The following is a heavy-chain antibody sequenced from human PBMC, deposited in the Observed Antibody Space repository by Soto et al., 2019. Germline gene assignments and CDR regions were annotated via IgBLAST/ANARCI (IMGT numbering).Heavy chain of an antibody. CDR1: VCSFSDYC. CDR2: ISSSGSTI. J-gene: IGHJ5*02. D-gene: IGHD4-4*01. CDR3: ASTVTKTAYNCLEH. Sequence: PVVSRRLSCSSSVCSFSDYCMSLILQAPGKGLEWVSYISSSGSTIYYADSVKGRFTISRYNAKNSLYLQMNSLRAEDTAVYYCASTVTKTAYNCLEHWGQGNLVTVSS. V-gene: IGHV3-11*01.